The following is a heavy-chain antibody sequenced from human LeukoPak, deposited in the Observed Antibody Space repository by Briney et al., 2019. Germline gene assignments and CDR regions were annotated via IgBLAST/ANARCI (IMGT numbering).Heavy chain of an antibody. V-gene: IGHV5-51*01. Sequence: GESLKISFKGSGYRFTSYWIGWVRPMPGKGLEWMGIIYSGDSDTRYSPSFQGQVTISADKSISTAYLQWSSLKASDTAMYYCARCPKRRITIFGVVTEFDPWGQGTLVTVSS. CDR1: GYRFTSYW. CDR2: IYSGDSDT. J-gene: IGHJ5*02. D-gene: IGHD3-3*01. CDR3: ARCPKRRITIFGVVTEFDP.